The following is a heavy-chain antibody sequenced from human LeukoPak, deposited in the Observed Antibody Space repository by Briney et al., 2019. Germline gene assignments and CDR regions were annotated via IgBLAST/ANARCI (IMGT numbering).Heavy chain of an antibody. D-gene: IGHD2-8*01. J-gene: IGHJ6*02. V-gene: IGHV3-7*03. CDR3: VRNNAMDV. Sequence: PGGSLRLSCAASGFTLSNHWMTWVRQVPGRGPGWVANVNRDGSETYYLDSVKGRFTISRDNAKNSLYLQMNSLRAEDTALYYCVRNNAMDVWGQGTTVIVSS. CDR2: VNRDGSET. CDR1: GFTLSNHW.